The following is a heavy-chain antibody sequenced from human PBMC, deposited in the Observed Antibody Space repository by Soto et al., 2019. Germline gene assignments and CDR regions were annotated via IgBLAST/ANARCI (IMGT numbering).Heavy chain of an antibody. V-gene: IGHV1-2*02. CDR3: ARRGDKTIGYLDY. Sequence: QVQLVQSGAEVKKPGASVKVSCKTSGYTFTGYYMHWVRQAPGQGLEWMGWINPNSGYTNYAQKFQGRVTMTRETSITTAHMEVSRLRSDDTAVYYCARRGDKTIGYLDYWGQGALVTVSS. J-gene: IGHJ4*02. CDR1: GYTFTGYY. CDR2: INPNSGYT. D-gene: IGHD2-21*01.